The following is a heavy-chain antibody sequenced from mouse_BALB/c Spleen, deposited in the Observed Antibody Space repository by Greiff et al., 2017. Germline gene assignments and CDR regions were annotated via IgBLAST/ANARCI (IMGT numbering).Heavy chain of an antibody. CDR1: GYSITSDYA. CDR3: AREGYYAWFAY. D-gene: IGHD2-3*01. J-gene: IGHJ3*01. CDR2: ISYSGST. Sequence: ESGPGLVKPSQSLSLTCTVTGYSITSDYAWNWIRQFPGNKLEWMGYISYSGSTSYNPSLKSRISITRDTSKNQFFLQLNSVTTEDTATYYCAREGYYAWFAYWGQGTLVTVSA. V-gene: IGHV3-2*02.